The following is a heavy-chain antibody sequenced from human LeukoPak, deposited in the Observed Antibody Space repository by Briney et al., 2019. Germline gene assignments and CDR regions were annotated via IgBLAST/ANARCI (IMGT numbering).Heavy chain of an antibody. D-gene: IGHD3-22*01. Sequence: PSETLSLTCSVSGDTVSRSDSYWDWIRQPPGKGLEWIGTIYYSGRTYYSPSLKSRVTMSVDPSNNQFSLNLRSVTAADTALYYCARRRYYDGSGYLEWGQGTLLSVSS. CDR3: ARRRYYDGSGYLE. CDR1: GDTVSRSDSY. J-gene: IGHJ1*01. CDR2: IYYSGRT. V-gene: IGHV4-39*01.